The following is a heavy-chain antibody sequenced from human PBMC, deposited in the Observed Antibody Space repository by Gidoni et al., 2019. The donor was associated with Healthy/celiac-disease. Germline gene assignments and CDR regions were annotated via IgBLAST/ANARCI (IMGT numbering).Heavy chain of an antibody. Sequence: EVQLVESGGGLVKPGGSLRLSCAASGFTFSSYSMNWVRQAPGKGLEWVSSISSSSSYIYYADSVKGRFTISRDNAKNSLYLQMNSLRAEDTAVYYCARDAAARGRGGYYFDYWGQGTLVTVSS. V-gene: IGHV3-21*01. J-gene: IGHJ4*02. D-gene: IGHD6-6*01. CDR1: GFTFSSYS. CDR3: ARDAAARGRGGYYFDY. CDR2: ISSSSSYI.